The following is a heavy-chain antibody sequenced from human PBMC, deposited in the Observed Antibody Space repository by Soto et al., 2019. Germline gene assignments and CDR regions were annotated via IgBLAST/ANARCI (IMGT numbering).Heavy chain of an antibody. CDR3: ARGVAGSGFDL. CDR2: RYYRSNWRH. D-gene: IGHD6-19*01. J-gene: IGHJ4*02. V-gene: IGHV6-1*01. CDR1: GDSVSSNTAA. Sequence: PSQTLSRTCAISGDSVSSNTAAGNWIRSTLSRGVVWLGRRYYRSNWRHDYAVFVRSRITVDPDTSKSLFSLQLNFVTTDDPVVYYCARGVAGSGFDLWGQGTLVTVSS.